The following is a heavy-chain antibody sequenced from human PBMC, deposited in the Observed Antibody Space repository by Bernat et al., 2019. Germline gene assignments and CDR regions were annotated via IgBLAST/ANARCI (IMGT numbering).Heavy chain of an antibody. CDR2: IQNDGSTK. Sequence: QVQLVESGGGVVQPGTSLRLSCAASGSTFSTYGIHWVRQAPGKGLEWVAFIQNDGSTKYYPGPVKGRFTGSRDNSKNTVYLQMNSLGVEDTAVYYCTREAGRIRIGQFDCWGQGTLVTVSS. D-gene: IGHD2-15*01. CDR1: GSTFSTYG. CDR3: TREAGRIRIGQFDC. J-gene: IGHJ4*02. V-gene: IGHV3-33*01.